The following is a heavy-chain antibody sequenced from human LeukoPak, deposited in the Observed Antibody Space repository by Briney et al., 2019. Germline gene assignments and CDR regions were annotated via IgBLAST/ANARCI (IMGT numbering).Heavy chain of an antibody. V-gene: IGHV3-7*01. CDR3: ARPPTYCGGDCYSTGYFDY. CDR1: GFIFSSYW. J-gene: IGHJ4*02. D-gene: IGHD2-21*02. CDR2: IKQDGSEK. Sequence: PGGSLRLSCAASGFIFSSYWMSWVRQAPGKGLEWVANIKQDGSEKNYVDSVKGRFTISRDNAKNSLYLQMNSLRAEDTAVYYCARPPTYCGGDCYSTGYFDYWGQGTLVTVSS.